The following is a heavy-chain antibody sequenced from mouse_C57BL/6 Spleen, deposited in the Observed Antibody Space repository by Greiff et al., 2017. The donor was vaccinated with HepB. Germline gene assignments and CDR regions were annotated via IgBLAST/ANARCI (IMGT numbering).Heavy chain of an antibody. CDR2: INPNNGGT. D-gene: IGHD1-1*01. Sequence: EVQLQQSGPELVKPGASVKISCKASGYTFTDYYMNWVKQSHGKSLEWIGDINPNNGGTSYNQKFKGKATLTVDKSSSTAYMELRSLTSEDSAVYYCARRSTTPWGQGTLVTVSA. V-gene: IGHV1-26*01. J-gene: IGHJ3*01. CDR3: ARRSTTP. CDR1: GYTFTDYY.